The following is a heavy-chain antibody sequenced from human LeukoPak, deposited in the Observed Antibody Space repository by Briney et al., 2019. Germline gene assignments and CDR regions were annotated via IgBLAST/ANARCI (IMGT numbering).Heavy chain of an antibody. CDR3: ARDREPFYYYDSSGYWPRAFDI. Sequence: SETLSLTCTVSGGSISSYYWSWIRQPPGKGLEWIGYIYYSGSTNYNPSLKSRVTISVDTSKNQFSLKLSSVTAADTAVYYCARDREPFYYYDSSGYWPRAFDIWGQGTMVTVSS. J-gene: IGHJ3*02. CDR1: GGSISSYY. D-gene: IGHD3-22*01. V-gene: IGHV4-59*01. CDR2: IYYSGST.